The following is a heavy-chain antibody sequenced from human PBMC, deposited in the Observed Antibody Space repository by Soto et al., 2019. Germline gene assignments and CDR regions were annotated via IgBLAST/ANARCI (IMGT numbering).Heavy chain of an antibody. CDR3: ARCIAAAGPIDY. CDR1: GVSISSGDYY. CDR2: IYCSGST. Sequence: SETLSLTCTVSGVSISSGDYYWSWIRQPPGKGLEWIGYIYCSGSTYYNPSLKSRVTISVDKSKNQFSLKLSSVTAADTAVYYCARCIAAAGPIDYWGQGTLVTVSS. D-gene: IGHD6-13*01. V-gene: IGHV4-30-4*01. J-gene: IGHJ4*02.